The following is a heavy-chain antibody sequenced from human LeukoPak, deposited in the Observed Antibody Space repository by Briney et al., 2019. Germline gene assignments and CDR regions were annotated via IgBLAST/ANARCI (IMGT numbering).Heavy chain of an antibody. Sequence: ASVKVSCKASGYTFTSYYMHWVRQAPGQGLEWMGIINPSGGSTSYAQKFQGRVTMTRDMSTSTVYMELSSLRSEDTAVYYCARDGSGWYRYYYYYMDVWGKGTTVTVSS. CDR2: INPSGGST. D-gene: IGHD6-19*01. J-gene: IGHJ6*03. CDR1: GYTFTSYY. CDR3: ARDGSGWYRYYYYYMDV. V-gene: IGHV1-46*01.